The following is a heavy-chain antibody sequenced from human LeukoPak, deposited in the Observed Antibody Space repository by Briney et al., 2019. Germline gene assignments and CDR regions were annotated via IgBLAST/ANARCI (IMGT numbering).Heavy chain of an antibody. CDR1: GGSISSGGYY. V-gene: IGHV4-31*03. CDR2: IYYSGST. Sequence: SETLSLTCTVSGGSISSGGYYWSWIRQHPGKGLEWIGYIYYSGSTYYNPSLKSRVTISVDTSKNQFSLKLSSVTAADTAVYYWARVRRGYSYGYGDYWGQGTLVTVSS. D-gene: IGHD5-18*01. CDR3: ARVRRGYSYGYGDY. J-gene: IGHJ4*02.